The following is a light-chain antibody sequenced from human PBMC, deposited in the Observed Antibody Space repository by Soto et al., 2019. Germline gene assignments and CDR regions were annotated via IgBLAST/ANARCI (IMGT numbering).Light chain of an antibody. Sequence: NFVLTQSHSVSESPGKTVTISCTRSSGSIASNYVQWYQQRPGSAPTTVIYEDNQRPSGVPDRFSGSIDSSSNSASLTISGLKTEDEADYCCQSYDNSNQWVFGGGTKVTVL. CDR3: QSYDNSNQWV. V-gene: IGLV6-57*03. CDR2: EDN. CDR1: SGSIASNY. J-gene: IGLJ3*02.